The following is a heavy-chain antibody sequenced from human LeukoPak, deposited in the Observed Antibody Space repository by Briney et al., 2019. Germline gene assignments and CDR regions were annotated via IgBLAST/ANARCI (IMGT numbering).Heavy chain of an antibody. CDR2: IYHSGST. CDR3: ARPGVDTAMVTGYYFDY. CDR1: GYSISSGYY. D-gene: IGHD5-18*01. V-gene: IGHV4-38-2*01. Sequence: PSETLSLTCPVSGYSISSGYYWGWIRQPPGKGLEWIGSIYHSGSTYYNPSLKSRVTISVDTSKNQFSLKLSSVTAADTAVYYCARPGVDTAMVTGYYFDYWGQGTLVTVSS. J-gene: IGHJ4*02.